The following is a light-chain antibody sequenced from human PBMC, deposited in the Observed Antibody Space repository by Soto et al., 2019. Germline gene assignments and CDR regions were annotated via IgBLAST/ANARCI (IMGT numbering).Light chain of an antibody. J-gene: IGLJ3*02. V-gene: IGLV1-44*01. CDR1: SSNIGSNT. Sequence: QAVVTQPPSASGTPGQRVTISCSGSSSNIGSNTVNWYQQLPGTAPKLLIYSNDQRPSGVPDRFSGSKSGTSASLAISGLQSEDEADYYCSSYTTTSTLVFGGGTKVTVL. CDR2: SND. CDR3: SSYTTTSTLV.